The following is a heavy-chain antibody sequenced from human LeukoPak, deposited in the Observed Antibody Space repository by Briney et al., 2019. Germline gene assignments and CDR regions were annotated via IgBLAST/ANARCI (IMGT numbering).Heavy chain of an antibody. D-gene: IGHD3-10*01. CDR3: AKFAFLWFGPNDAFDI. CDR1: GFTVSSNY. V-gene: IGHV3-53*01. CDR2: IYSGGST. J-gene: IGHJ3*02. Sequence: PGGSLRLSCAASGFTVSSNYMSWVRQAPGKGLEWVSVIYSGGSTYYADSVKGRFTISRDNSKNTLYLQMNSLRAEDTAVYYCAKFAFLWFGPNDAFDIWGQGTMVTVSS.